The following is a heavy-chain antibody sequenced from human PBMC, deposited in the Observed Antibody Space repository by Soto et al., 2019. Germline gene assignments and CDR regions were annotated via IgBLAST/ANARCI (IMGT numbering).Heavy chain of an antibody. CDR3: ARDSYDSSGYYFHY. CDR1: GYTFTSYG. Sequence: AAVKVSCKASGYTFTSYGISWVRQAPGQGLEWMGWISAYNGNTNYAQKLQGRVTMTTDTSTSTAYMELRSLRSDDTAVYYCARDSYDSSGYYFHYWGQGTLVTVSS. CDR2: ISAYNGNT. D-gene: IGHD3-22*01. J-gene: IGHJ4*02. V-gene: IGHV1-18*01.